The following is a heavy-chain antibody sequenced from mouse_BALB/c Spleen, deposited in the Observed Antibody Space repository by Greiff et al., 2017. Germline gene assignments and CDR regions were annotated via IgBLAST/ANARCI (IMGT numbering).Heavy chain of an antibody. CDR1: GFSLTGIG. J-gene: IGHJ3*01. V-gene: IGHV2-6-7*01. D-gene: IGHD4-1*01. CDR3: ARDSPGTGFAY. Sequence: QVQLQQSGPGLVAPSQSRSITCTVPGFSLTGIGVTWVRQPPGKGLEWLGMIWGDGSTDYNSALKSRLSISKDNSKSQVFLKMNSLQTDDTARYYCARDSPGTGFAYWGQGTLVTVSA. CDR2: IWGDGST.